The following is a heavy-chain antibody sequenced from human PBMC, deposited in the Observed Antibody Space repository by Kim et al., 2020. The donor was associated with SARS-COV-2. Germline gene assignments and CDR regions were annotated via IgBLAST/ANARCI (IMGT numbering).Heavy chain of an antibody. CDR2: INHSGST. J-gene: IGHJ4*02. Sequence: SETLSLTCAVYGGSFSGYYWSWIRQPPGKGLEWIGEINHSGSTNYNPSLKSRVTISVDTSKNQFSLKLSSVTAADTAVYYCARGNPEDYYFDYWGQGTLVTVSS. V-gene: IGHV4-34*01. CDR3: ARGNPEDYYFDY. CDR1: GGSFSGYY.